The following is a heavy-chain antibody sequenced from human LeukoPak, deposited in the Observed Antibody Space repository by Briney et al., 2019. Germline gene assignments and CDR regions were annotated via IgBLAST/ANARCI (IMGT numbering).Heavy chain of an antibody. J-gene: IGHJ3*02. CDR3: ARESSTQYYDILTGSGPFDI. CDR2: MNPNSGST. D-gene: IGHD3-9*01. Sequence: ASVKVSCKASGYTFTSYDIIWVRQATGQGLEWMGWMNPNSGSTAYAQKFQGRVTITRNTSISTAYMELSSLRSEDTAVYYCARESSTQYYDILTGSGPFDIWGQGTMVTVSS. V-gene: IGHV1-8*03. CDR1: GYTFTSYD.